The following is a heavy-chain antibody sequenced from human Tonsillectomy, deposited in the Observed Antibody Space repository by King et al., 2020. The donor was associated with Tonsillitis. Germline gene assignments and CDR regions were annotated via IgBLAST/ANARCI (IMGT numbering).Heavy chain of an antibody. V-gene: IGHV3-23*03. D-gene: IGHD4-17*01. J-gene: IGHJ4*02. CDR3: AKAYGDYLSPFDY. Sequence: VQLVESGGGLVQPGGSLRLSCAASGFTFSSYAMSWVRQAPGKGLEWVSVIYSGGSSTYYADSVKGRFTISRDNSKNTLYLQMNSLRAEDTAVYYCAKAYGDYLSPFDYWGQGTLVTVSS. CDR2: IYSGGSST. CDR1: GFTFSSYA.